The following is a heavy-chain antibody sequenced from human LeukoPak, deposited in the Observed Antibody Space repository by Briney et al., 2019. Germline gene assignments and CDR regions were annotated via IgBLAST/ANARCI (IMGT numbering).Heavy chain of an antibody. CDR1: GGSISSYY. CDR3: ARTAYDILTGYYTFFDY. Sequence: SETLSLTCTVSGGSISSYYWSWIRQPPGQGLERMGSIYYSGSTNYNPSLKSRVTISVDTSKNQFSLKLSSVTAADTAVYYSARTAYDILTGYYTFFDYWGQGTLVTVSS. D-gene: IGHD3-9*01. V-gene: IGHV4-59*01. J-gene: IGHJ4*02. CDR2: IYYSGST.